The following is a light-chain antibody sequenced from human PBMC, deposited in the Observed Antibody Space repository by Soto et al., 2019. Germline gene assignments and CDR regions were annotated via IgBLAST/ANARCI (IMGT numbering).Light chain of an antibody. Sequence: DIVLTQTPLSLSVTPDQPASISCKSSQSLQDRDGKSYLCWYLQRPGQPPRLLIYEVSHRFSGVTDRCSGSVSGIHFTLKISRVEAEDVGVYYCMQAIQPPWTFGQGTKVEI. J-gene: IGKJ1*01. CDR3: MQAIQPPWT. CDR2: EVS. V-gene: IGKV2D-29*01. CDR1: QSLQDRDGKSY.